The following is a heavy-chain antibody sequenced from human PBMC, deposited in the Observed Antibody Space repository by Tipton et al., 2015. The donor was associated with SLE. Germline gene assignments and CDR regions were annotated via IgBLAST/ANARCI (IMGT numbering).Heavy chain of an antibody. CDR1: GGSISSSSYY. CDR3: ARHDYDDNGYYMHYFDY. Sequence: TLSLTCTVSGGSISSSSYYWGWIRQPPGKEPEWIGSIYYSGSTYYNPSLKSRVTISGDTSKNQFSLKLSSVTAADAAVYYCARHDYDDNGYYMHYFDYWGQGTLVTVSS. V-gene: IGHV4-39*01. CDR2: IYYSGST. J-gene: IGHJ4*02. D-gene: IGHD3-22*01.